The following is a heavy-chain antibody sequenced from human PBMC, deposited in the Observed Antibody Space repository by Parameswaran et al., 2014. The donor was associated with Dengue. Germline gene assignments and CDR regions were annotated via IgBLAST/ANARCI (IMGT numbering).Heavy chain of an antibody. D-gene: IGHD2-21*01. V-gene: IGHV3-7*01. CDR3: ARDVLRRLIPNWFDP. CDR2: IKQDGSEK. J-gene: IGHJ5*02. Sequence: VRQAPGKGLEWVANIKQDGSEKYYVDSVKGRFTISRDNAKNSLYLQMNSLRAEDTAVYYCARDVLRRLIPNWFDPWGQGTLVTVSS.